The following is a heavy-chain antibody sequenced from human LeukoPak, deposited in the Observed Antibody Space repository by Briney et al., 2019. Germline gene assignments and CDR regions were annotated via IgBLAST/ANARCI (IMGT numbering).Heavy chain of an antibody. J-gene: IGHJ3*02. CDR1: GGSSSGYY. CDR2: IYHSGTT. D-gene: IGHD3-22*01. Sequence: PSETLSLTCSVYGGSSSGYYWTWIRQPPGKGLEWIGEIYHSGTTNSESSNTNPSLKSRLTMSVDTSKNQFSLKLSSVTAADTAVYYCAKFYNYYDSSGGHDAFDIWGQGTMVTVSS. V-gene: IGHV4-34*10. CDR3: AKFYNYYDSSGGHDAFDI.